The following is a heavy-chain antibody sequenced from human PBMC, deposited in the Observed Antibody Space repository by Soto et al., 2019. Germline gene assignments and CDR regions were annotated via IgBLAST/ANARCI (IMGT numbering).Heavy chain of an antibody. CDR2: ISSSSSYI. Sequence: GGSLRLSCAASGFTFSSYSMNWVRQAPGKGLEWVSSISSSSSYIYYADSVKGRFTISRDNAKNSLYLQMNSLRAEDTAVYYCARDKGRFLEWLKEGDYYMDVWGKGTTVTVSS. V-gene: IGHV3-21*01. CDR3: ARDKGRFLEWLKEGDYYMDV. J-gene: IGHJ6*03. CDR1: GFTFSSYS. D-gene: IGHD3-3*01.